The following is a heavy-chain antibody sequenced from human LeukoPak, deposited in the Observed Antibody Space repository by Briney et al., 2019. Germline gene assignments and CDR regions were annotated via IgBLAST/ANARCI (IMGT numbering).Heavy chain of an antibody. CDR1: GYTFTGYY. CDR3: ARVVSVAGVYFDY. J-gene: IGHJ4*02. V-gene: IGHV1-2*02. D-gene: IGHD6-19*01. Sequence: ASVKVSCKASGYTFTGYYMHWVRQAPGQGLEWMGWINPNSGGTNYAQKFQGRVTMTRDTSISTAYMELSRLRSDDTAVYYCARVVSVAGVYFDYWGQGTLVTVSS. CDR2: INPNSGGT.